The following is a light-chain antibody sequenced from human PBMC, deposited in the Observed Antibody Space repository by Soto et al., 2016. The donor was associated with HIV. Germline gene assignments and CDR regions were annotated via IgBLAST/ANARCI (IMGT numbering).Light chain of an antibody. CDR2: DKD. Sequence: SSELTQDPAVSVALGQTVRITCQGDSLGRFHASWYQQKPGQAPLLVIYDKDNRPSGIPDRFSGSSSGNAASLTITGAQAEDEADYYCMSRDNNTNPVIFGGGTKLTVL. CDR3: MSRDNNTNPVI. CDR1: SLGRFH. V-gene: IGLV3-19*01. J-gene: IGLJ2*01.